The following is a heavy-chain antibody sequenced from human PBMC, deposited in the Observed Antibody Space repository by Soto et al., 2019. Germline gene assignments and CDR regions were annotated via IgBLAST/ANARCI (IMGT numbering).Heavy chain of an antibody. D-gene: IGHD3-10*01. Sequence: GASVKVSCKASGFTFTSSAVQWVRQARGQRLEWIGWIVVGSGNTNYAQKFQERVTITRDMSTSTAYMELSSLRSEDTAVYYSGSTNYNPSLKSRVTISVDTSKNQFSLKLSSVTAADTAVYYCARGVGYYDFWSGYYTGTDYYYYMDVWGKGTTVTVSS. CDR3: GSTNYNPSLKSRVTISVDTSKNQFSLKLSSVTAADTAVYYCARGVGYYDFWSGYYTGTDYYYYMDV. CDR2: IVVGSGNT. J-gene: IGHJ6*03. V-gene: IGHV1-58*01. CDR1: GFTFTSSA.